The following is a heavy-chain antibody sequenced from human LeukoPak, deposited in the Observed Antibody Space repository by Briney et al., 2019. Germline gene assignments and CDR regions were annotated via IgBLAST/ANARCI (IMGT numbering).Heavy chain of an antibody. CDR1: GYSFTNYW. D-gene: IGHD3-16*01. V-gene: IGHV5-51*01. Sequence: GESLQISCQGSGYSFTNYWIGWVRQMPGKGLEWMGVIYPTDSDTRYSPSFQGQVTVSVDKSISTAYLQWISLRASDTAMYYCTWGTSSTKIDYWGQGTVVTVSS. CDR2: IYPTDSDT. J-gene: IGHJ4*02. CDR3: TWGTSSTKIDY.